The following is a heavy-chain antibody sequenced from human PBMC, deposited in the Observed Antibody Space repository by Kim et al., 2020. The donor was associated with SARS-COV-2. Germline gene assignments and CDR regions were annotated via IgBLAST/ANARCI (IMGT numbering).Heavy chain of an antibody. Sequence: SETLSLTCTVSGDTIRNYCWSWMRLPPGKGLDYIGYICYSGKTNYNPSLQRRLTMSVDSSKDQISLNLNSVSATDTAVYYCARHYTRLVKAPSSYTYPMAVWGQGIMVTVSS. V-gene: IGHV4-59*08. CDR2: ICYSGKT. D-gene: IGHD3-9*01. CDR3: ARHYTRLVKAPSSYTYPMAV. J-gene: IGHJ6*02. CDR1: GDTIRNYC.